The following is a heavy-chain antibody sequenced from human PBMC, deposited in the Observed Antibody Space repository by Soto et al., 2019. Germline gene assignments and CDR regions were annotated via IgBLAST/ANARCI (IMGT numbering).Heavy chain of an antibody. D-gene: IGHD2-15*01. CDR1: GGTFSSYA. Sequence: QVQLVQSGAEVKKPGSSVKVSCKASGGTFSSYAISWVRQAPGQGLEWMGGIIPIFGTANYAQKFQGRVTITADESTSTAYRELSSLRSEDTAVYYCARDRGCSGGSCYSGVDAFDIWGQGTMVTVSS. V-gene: IGHV1-69*01. J-gene: IGHJ3*02. CDR3: ARDRGCSGGSCYSGVDAFDI. CDR2: IIPIFGTA.